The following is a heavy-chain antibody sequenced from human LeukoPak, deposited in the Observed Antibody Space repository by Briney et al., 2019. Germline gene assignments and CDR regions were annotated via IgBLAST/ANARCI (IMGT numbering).Heavy chain of an antibody. D-gene: IGHD6-13*01. J-gene: IGHJ4*02. Sequence: ASVKVSCKASGYTFTSYGISWVRQAPGQGLEWMGWISAYNGNTNYAQKLQGRVTMTTDTSTSTAYMELSSLRSEDMAVYYCARAGLTRQQLPHQLDYWGQGTLVTVSS. CDR1: GYTFTSYG. CDR3: ARAGLTRQQLPHQLDY. V-gene: IGHV1-18*03. CDR2: ISAYNGNT.